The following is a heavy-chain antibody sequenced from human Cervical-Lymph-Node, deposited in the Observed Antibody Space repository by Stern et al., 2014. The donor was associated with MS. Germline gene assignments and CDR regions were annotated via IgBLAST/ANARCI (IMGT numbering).Heavy chain of an antibody. CDR3: ASSSGDYTLYGMDV. Sequence: QVQLVESGAEVKKPGSSVKVSCKASGGTFSSSAISWVRQAPGQGLEWMGGIIPIFGIAHYAQNFQGRITITADESTSTAYMELSSLRSEDTAVYYCASSSGDYTLYGMDVWGQGTTVTVSS. J-gene: IGHJ6*02. CDR2: IIPIFGIA. CDR1: GGTFSSSA. D-gene: IGHD4-17*01. V-gene: IGHV1-69*01.